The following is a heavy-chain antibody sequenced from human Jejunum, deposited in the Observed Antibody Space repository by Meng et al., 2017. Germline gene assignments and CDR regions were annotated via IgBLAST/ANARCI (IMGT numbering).Heavy chain of an antibody. CDR3: ARDLLGPAIAASGYFDP. J-gene: IGHJ5*02. CDR2: IYHTGST. V-gene: IGHV4-4*02. Sequence: VQLQEAGPGLVKPSGTLSLTFAVSGGSISDSNWWSWVRQPPGKGLEWIGEIYHTGSTNYNPSLKSRVTMSLDKSKNQFFLDLTSVTAADTAVYYCARDLLGPAIAASGYFDPWGQGTLVTVSS. CDR1: GGSISDSNW. D-gene: IGHD5-12*01.